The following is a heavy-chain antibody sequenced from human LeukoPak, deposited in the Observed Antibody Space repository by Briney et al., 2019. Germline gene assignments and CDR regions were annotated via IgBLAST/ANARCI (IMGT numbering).Heavy chain of an antibody. CDR3: ASLYDYGDYVWFDP. CDR2: IIPILGIA. D-gene: IGHD4-17*01. V-gene: IGHV1-69*04. J-gene: IGHJ5*02. CDR1: GGTFSSYA. Sequence: SVKVSCKASGGTFSSYAISWVRQAPGQGLEWMGRIIPILGIANYAQKFQGRVTITADKSTSTAYMELSSLGSEDTAVYYCASLYDYGDYVWFDPWGQGTLVTVSS.